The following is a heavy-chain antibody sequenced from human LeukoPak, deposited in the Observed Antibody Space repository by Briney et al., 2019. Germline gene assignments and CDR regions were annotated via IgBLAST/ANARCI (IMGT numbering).Heavy chain of an antibody. CDR2: HYSGSTT. CDR3: ARLPAYYYGMDV. J-gene: IGHJ6*02. Sequence: GGSLRLSCAASGFAVTANYMNWVRQAPGKGLEWVSVHYSGSTTYYADSVRGRFTTSRDNSKNTLYLQMNSLRVEDTAVYYCARLPAYYYGMDVWGQGTTVTVTS. CDR1: GFAVTANY. V-gene: IGHV3-66*04.